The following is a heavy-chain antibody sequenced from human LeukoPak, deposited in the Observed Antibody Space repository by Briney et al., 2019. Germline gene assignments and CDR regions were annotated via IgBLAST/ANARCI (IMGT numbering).Heavy chain of an antibody. CDR3: ARRDGSGWLFYFDY. Sequence: SETLSLTCTVYGGSFSGYYWSWIRQPPGKGLEWIGEINHSGSTYYNPSLKSRVTISVDTSKNQFSLKLSSVTAADTAVYYCARRDGSGWLFYFDYWGQGTLVTVSS. CDR1: GGSFSGYY. V-gene: IGHV4-34*01. CDR2: INHSGST. J-gene: IGHJ4*02. D-gene: IGHD6-19*01.